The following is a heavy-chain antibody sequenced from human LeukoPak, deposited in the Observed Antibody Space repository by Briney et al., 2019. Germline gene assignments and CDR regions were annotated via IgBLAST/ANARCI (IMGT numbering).Heavy chain of an antibody. J-gene: IGHJ4*02. D-gene: IGHD3-10*01. CDR2: IHRSGSK. V-gene: IGHV4-4*02. CDR3: AREIVGGFNAGAY. CDR1: PDSTTSNF. Sequence: SATLSLTCTVSPDSTTSNFWSWVRQPPGEGLEWIWEIHRSGSKNYNPSLQSRVTISIDRSNNQIPLELSSVTAADTAVYYCAREIVGGFNAGAYWGQGTLVTVSS.